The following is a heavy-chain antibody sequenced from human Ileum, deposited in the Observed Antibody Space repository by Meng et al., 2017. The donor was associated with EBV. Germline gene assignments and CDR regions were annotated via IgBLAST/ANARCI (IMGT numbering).Heavy chain of an antibody. CDR3: GRDYCSGTSCYFSKIDL. V-gene: IGHV1-18*04. Sequence: QVQRVQSGREVKKPGASVKVSCKASGYSFTGHGVSWVRQAPGQGLEWMGWISTDSGDTNCVQYLQGRVTMTADTSTSTAYFELRSLKSDDTAVYYCGRDYCSGTSCYFSKIDLWGQGTQVTVSS. CDR2: ISTDSGDT. CDR1: GYSFTGHG. J-gene: IGHJ5*02. D-gene: IGHD2-2*01.